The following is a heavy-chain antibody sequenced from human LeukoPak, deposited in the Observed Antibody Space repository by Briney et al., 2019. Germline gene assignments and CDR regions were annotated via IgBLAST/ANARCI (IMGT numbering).Heavy chain of an antibody. CDR3: ARAPIGGWYFDL. Sequence: SQTLSLTCAISGDSVSSNSPAWNSTRHSPSSGLEWLGRTYYRSKWSNDYAVSVKSRITINPDTSQNQFSLQLNSLTPEDTAVYYCARAPIGGWYFDLWGRGTLVTVSS. V-gene: IGHV6-1*01. CDR1: GDSVSSNSPA. CDR2: TYYRSKWSN. D-gene: IGHD2-15*01. J-gene: IGHJ2*01.